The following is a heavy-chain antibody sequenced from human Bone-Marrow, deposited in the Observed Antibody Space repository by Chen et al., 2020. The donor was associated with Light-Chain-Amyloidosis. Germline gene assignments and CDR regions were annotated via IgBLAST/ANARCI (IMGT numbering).Heavy chain of an antibody. CDR3: ATRWDAFDI. J-gene: IGHJ3*02. V-gene: IGHV1-24*01. D-gene: IGHD6-13*01. Sequence: SGAEVKRPGASVKVSCKVSGDTLTELSVHWVRQPPGKGLEWVGGSEHEDDKTLYSQKFQGRVTMTGDTSTXXXXXXLSSLTSDDTAVYFCATRWDAFDIWGQGTLVTVSS. CDR1: GDTLTELS. CDR2: SEHEDDKT.